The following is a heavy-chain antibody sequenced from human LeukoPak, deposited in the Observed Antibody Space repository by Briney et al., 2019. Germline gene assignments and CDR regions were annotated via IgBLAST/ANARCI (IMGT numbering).Heavy chain of an antibody. J-gene: IGHJ4*02. D-gene: IGHD5-24*01. CDR1: GGSISSHY. V-gene: IGHV4-59*11. CDR3: ARMRDGYNSAYFDY. CDR2: IYYSGST. Sequence: SETLSLTCTVSGGSISSHYWSWIRQPPGKGLEWIGYIYYSGSTNYNPSLKSRVTISVDTSKNQFSLKLSSVTAADTAVYYCARMRDGYNSAYFDYWGQGTLVTVSS.